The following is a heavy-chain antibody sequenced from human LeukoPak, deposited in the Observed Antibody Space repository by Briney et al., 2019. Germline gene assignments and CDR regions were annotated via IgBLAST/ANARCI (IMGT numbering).Heavy chain of an antibody. Sequence: SETLSLTCTVSGGSISSYYWSWIRQPPGKGLEWIGYIYNSGNTNYNPSLKSRVTISVDTSKNQFSLKVSSVTAADTAVYYCARGYSHPDYWGQGTLVTVSS. J-gene: IGHJ4*02. CDR1: GGSISSYY. CDR3: ARGYSHPDY. V-gene: IGHV4-59*01. CDR2: IYNSGNT. D-gene: IGHD1-1*01.